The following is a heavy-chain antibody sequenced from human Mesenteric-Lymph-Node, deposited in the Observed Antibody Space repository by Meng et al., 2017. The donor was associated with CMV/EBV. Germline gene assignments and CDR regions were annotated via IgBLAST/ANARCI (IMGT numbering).Heavy chain of an antibody. CDR3: ATYPSYCSSISCLFGY. V-gene: IGHV3-9*01. D-gene: IGHD2-2*01. CDR1: GFIFDDYA. Sequence: SLKISCAASGFIFDDYAMHWVRQVPGKGLEWVAGISWNSVNIGYADSVKGRFIISRDNAKNSLHLQMNSLRAEDTAFYYCATYPSYCSSISCLFGYWGQGTLVTVSS. CDR2: ISWNSVNI. J-gene: IGHJ4*02.